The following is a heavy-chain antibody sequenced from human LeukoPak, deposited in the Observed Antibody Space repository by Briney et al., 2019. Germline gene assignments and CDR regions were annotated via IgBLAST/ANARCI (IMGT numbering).Heavy chain of an antibody. D-gene: IGHD5-18*01. V-gene: IGHV3-20*04. J-gene: IGHJ6*03. CDR1: GFTFDDYA. CDR3: ARGSVQLWLRDTYYYMDV. Sequence: PGGSLRLSCAASGFTFDDYAMNWVRQVAGPGQEWVSGINWNGRITEYADSVKDRFTISRQNTKNSLYLYMNNLGGEDTALYFCARGSVQLWLRDTYYYMDVWGKGTTVTVSS. CDR2: INWNGRIT.